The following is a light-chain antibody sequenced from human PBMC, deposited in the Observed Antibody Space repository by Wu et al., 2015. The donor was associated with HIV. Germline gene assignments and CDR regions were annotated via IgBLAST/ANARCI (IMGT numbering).Light chain of an antibody. J-gene: IGKJ1*01. Sequence: DIQMTQSPSSVSASVGDRVTITCRASQTISTSLNWYQQKRGEAPRLLIYAAFNLQSGVPSRFSGSGSGTEFTLTVTSLQPEDFATYYCQQSYSSPRTFGQGTKVEI. CDR1: QTISTS. CDR3: QQSYSSPRT. V-gene: IGKV1-39*01. CDR2: AAF.